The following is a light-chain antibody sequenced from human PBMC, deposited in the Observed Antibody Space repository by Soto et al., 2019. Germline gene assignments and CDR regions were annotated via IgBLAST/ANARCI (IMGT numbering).Light chain of an antibody. CDR1: QDISNF. CDR2: GAS. J-gene: IGKJ4*01. V-gene: IGKV1-9*01. CDR3: QQVHSYPLT. Sequence: DIQLTQSPSFLSASVGDRVTVTCRSSQDISNFLAWYQQKPGKAPEVLIYGASTLQSGVPPRFGGSGSGTAFTLTISSLQPEDFATYFCQQVHSYPLTFGGGTKVDIK.